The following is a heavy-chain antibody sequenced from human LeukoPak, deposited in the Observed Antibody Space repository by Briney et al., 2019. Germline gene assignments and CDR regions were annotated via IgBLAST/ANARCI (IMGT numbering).Heavy chain of an antibody. J-gene: IGHJ4*01. CDR1: GYSFTAYW. CDR3: ARDPGYLQPDY. CDR2: MNPNSGVT. V-gene: IGHV1-2*02. Sequence: ASVKVSCKASGYSFTAYWIHWVRQAPGQGFEWMGCMNPNSGVTGYAQSFQGRVTMTRDTSISTAYMELNSLRSDDSAVYYCARDPGYLQPDYWGQGTLVSVPS. D-gene: IGHD1-1*01.